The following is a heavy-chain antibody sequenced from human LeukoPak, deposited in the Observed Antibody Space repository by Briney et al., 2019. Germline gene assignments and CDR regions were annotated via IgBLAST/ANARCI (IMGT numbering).Heavy chain of an antibody. Sequence: GGSLRLSCAASGFTFDDYAMHWVRQAPGKGLEWVSGISGSGGSTYYADSVKGRFTISRDNSKNTLYLQMNSLRAEDTAVYYCANKIAQWLVLRGYFYFDYWGQGTLVTVAS. J-gene: IGHJ4*02. CDR1: GFTFDDYA. CDR3: ANKIAQWLVLRGYFYFDY. V-gene: IGHV3-23*01. D-gene: IGHD6-19*01. CDR2: ISGSGGST.